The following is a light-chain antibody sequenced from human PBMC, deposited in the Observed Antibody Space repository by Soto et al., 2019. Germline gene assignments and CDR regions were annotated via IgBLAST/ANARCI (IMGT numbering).Light chain of an antibody. CDR1: NSDVGGYNY. Sequence: QSALTQPASVSGSPGQSITISCTGTNSDVGGYNYVSWYQQHPGKAPKLMIYEVSNRPSGVSNRFSGSKSGNTASLTIFGLQADDEADYYCSSYTSSSTLVFGGGTKLTVL. J-gene: IGLJ2*01. V-gene: IGLV2-14*01. CDR3: SSYTSSSTLV. CDR2: EVS.